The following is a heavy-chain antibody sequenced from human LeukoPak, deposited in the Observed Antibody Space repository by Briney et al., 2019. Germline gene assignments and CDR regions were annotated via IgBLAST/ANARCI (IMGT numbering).Heavy chain of an antibody. Sequence: PGGSLRLSCAASGFTFTTYEVNWVRQAPGKGLEWLSNIDSGRTIIYYAGSVRGRFTISRDNAKNSLYLQMNRLRADDTAVYYCARRVPYYGMDVWGPGTTVTVSS. CDR2: IDSGRTII. V-gene: IGHV3-48*03. CDR3: ARRVPYYGMDV. J-gene: IGHJ6*02. CDR1: GFTFTTYE. D-gene: IGHD4/OR15-4a*01.